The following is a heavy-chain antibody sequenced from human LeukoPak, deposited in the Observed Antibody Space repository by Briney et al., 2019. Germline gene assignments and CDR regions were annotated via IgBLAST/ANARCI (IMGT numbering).Heavy chain of an antibody. Sequence: PGGSLRLSCAASGFTFTDYAMHWVRQAPGKGLEWVAVISYDSSNKYYADSVEGRFTISRDNSQNTLYLETNSLRVEDTAMFHCAAAYCSSTACSPLAYWGQGILVTVSS. CDR3: AAAYCSSTACSPLAY. CDR2: ISYDSSNK. CDR1: GFTFTDYA. J-gene: IGHJ4*02. D-gene: IGHD2-2*01. V-gene: IGHV3-30*03.